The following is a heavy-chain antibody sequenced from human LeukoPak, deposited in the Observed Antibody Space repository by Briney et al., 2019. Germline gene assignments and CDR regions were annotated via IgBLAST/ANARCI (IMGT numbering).Heavy chain of an antibody. Sequence: PSETLSLTCAVYGGSFSGYYWSWIRQPPGRGLEWIGEINHSGSTNYNPSLKSRVTISVDTSKNQFSLKLSSVTAADTAVYYCARVLPYSSGANRCYFDYWGQGTLVTVSS. V-gene: IGHV4-34*01. J-gene: IGHJ4*02. CDR3: ARVLPYSSGANRCYFDY. CDR2: INHSGST. CDR1: GGSFSGYY. D-gene: IGHD6-19*01.